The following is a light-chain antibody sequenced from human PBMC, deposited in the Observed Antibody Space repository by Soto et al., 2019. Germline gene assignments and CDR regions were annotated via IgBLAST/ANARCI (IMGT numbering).Light chain of an antibody. Sequence: EIVMTQSPATLSVSPGERATLSCRASQSISSNVAWYQQKPGQAPRLLIYGASTRATGIPARFSGSGSGTEFTLTISSLQSEDFAVSFCQQYNNWPYTFGQGTKLEIK. CDR2: GAS. CDR1: QSISSN. J-gene: IGKJ2*01. CDR3: QQYNNWPYT. V-gene: IGKV3-15*01.